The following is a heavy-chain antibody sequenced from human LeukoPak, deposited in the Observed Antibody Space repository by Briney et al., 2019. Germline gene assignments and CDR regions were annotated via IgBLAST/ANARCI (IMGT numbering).Heavy chain of an antibody. J-gene: IGHJ4*02. CDR2: IHPGDSDT. D-gene: IGHD2-15*01. CDR3: ARHAGYCTGGKCYSFYHFDY. Sequence: PGESLKISCKASGYTFTNYWIGWVRHTPGKGLEWMGIIHPGDSDTRYRTSFQGQVTMSVDESTSTAYLHWTSLKASDTAIYYCARHAGYCTGGKCYSFYHFDYWGQGTLVTVSS. V-gene: IGHV5-51*01. CDR1: GYTFTNYW.